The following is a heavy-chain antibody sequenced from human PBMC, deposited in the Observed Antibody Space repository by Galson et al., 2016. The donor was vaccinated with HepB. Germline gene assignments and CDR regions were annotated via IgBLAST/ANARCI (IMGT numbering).Heavy chain of an antibody. CDR3: AKVSDDYSDYRRSYYYYYMGV. Sequence: SLRLSCAASGFSFSNYAMNWVRQAPGKGLEWVSVISGSGHRTKYADSVKGRFTISRDNSKSTLYLQMNGLRAEDTAVYYCAKVSDDYSDYRRSYYYYYMGVWGKGTAVTVSS. CDR2: ISGSGHRT. V-gene: IGHV3-23*01. D-gene: IGHD4-11*01. CDR1: GFSFSNYA. J-gene: IGHJ6*03.